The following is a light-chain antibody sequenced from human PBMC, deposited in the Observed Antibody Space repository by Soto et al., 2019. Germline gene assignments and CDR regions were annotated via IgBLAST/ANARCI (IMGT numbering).Light chain of an antibody. Sequence: HMTQSNYTLSTSVGGRVNITGRACQSISTWLAWSQQKPGTAPTLLIYDASSLESGVPSTFSGSGSGTEFTLTISRLQPDDFATYYCQQYNSYPCTFGQGAKVDI. V-gene: IGKV1-5*01. J-gene: IGKJ1*01. CDR2: DAS. CDR1: QSISTW. CDR3: QQYNSYPCT.